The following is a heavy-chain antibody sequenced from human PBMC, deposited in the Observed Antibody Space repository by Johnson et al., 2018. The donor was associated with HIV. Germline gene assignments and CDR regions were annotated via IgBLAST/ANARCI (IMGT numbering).Heavy chain of an antibody. CDR2: ISNNGDSP. CDR3: ARARAKVGAGLDAFDI. D-gene: IGHD4/OR15-4a*01. J-gene: IGHJ3*02. CDR1: GFTFSRYD. Sequence: VQLVESGGGLVQPGGSLRLSCAASGFTFSRYDMHWVRHAPGKGLEYVSYISNNGDSPYYANSVKGRFTISRDNSKNTLSLQIGSLRVEDMSTHFCARARAKVGAGLDAFDIWGQGTMDTVSS. V-gene: IGHV3-64*01.